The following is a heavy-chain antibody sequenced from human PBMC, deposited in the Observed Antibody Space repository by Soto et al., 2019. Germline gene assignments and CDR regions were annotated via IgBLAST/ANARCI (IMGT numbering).Heavy chain of an antibody. CDR2: ISYDGSNK. J-gene: IGHJ4*02. CDR1: GFSFSNYA. V-gene: IGHV3-30*04. Sequence: GGSLRLSCAASGFSFSNYAMHWVRQAPGKGLEWVAVISYDGSNKYYADSVKGRFTISRDNSKNTLYLQMNSLRAEDTAVYYCAYGYSSSWYYFDYWGQGTLVTVSS. CDR3: AYGYSSSWYYFDY. D-gene: IGHD6-13*01.